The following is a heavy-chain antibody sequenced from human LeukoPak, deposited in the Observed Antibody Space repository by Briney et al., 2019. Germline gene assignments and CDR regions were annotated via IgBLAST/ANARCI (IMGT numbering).Heavy chain of an antibody. CDR3: ARTGAEGSSWYRYNRFDP. J-gene: IGHJ5*02. D-gene: IGHD6-13*01. CDR2: IYYSGST. Sequence: SETLSLTCTVSGGSISSYYWSWIRQPPGKGLEWIGYIYYSGSTNYNPSLKSRVTISVDTSKNQFSLKLSSVTAADTAVYYCARTGAEGSSWYRYNRFDPWGQGTLVTVSS. CDR1: GGSISSYY. V-gene: IGHV4-59*08.